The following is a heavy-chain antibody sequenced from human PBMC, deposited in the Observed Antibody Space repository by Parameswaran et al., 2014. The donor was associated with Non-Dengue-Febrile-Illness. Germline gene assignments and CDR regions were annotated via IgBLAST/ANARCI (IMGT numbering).Heavy chain of an antibody. D-gene: IGHD4-17*01. J-gene: IGHJ6*02. Sequence: VRQMPGKGLEWVAVISYDGSNKYYADSVKGRFTISRDNSKNTLYLQMNSLRAEDTAVYYCARGGYGDYHYYYGMDVWGQGTTVTVSS. V-gene: IGHV3-30-3*01. CDR2: ISYDGSNK. CDR3: ARGGYGDYHYYYGMDV.